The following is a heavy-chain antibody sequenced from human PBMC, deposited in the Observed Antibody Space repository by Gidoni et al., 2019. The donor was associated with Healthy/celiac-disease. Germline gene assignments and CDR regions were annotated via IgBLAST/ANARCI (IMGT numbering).Heavy chain of an antibody. CDR3: AGNPYCGGECYPSYWCVDL. D-gene: IGHD2-21*01. V-gene: IGHV1-18*01. Sequence: QVQLLQPGAEVKKPGSSVTVSCQASGYTFTSYGISWGRQAPGHGVGWMGWISAYSDNKNYARKLQGGDTMTTDKTTSTAYMELRSRRSDDTAVYYCAGNPYCGGECYPSYWCVDLWGRGTMVTVSS. J-gene: IGHJ2*01. CDR2: ISAYSDNK. CDR1: GYTFTSYG.